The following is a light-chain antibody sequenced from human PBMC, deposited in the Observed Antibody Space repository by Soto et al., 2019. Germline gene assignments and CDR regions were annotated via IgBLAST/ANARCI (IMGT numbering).Light chain of an antibody. V-gene: IGLV2-14*01. J-gene: IGLJ2*01. Sequence: QSVLTQPASVSASPGQSITISCTGTSSDIGGYIYVSWYQHHPGKAPRLMIYEVSSRPSGVSNRFSGSKSGNTASLTISGLQAEDEAQYYCSSYSSANSVRFGGGTKLTVL. CDR3: SSYSSANSVR. CDR2: EVS. CDR1: SSDIGGYIY.